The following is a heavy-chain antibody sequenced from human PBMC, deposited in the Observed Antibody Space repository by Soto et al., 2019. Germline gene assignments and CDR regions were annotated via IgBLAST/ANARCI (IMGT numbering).Heavy chain of an antibody. J-gene: IGHJ6*02. V-gene: IGHV4-61*01. CDR3: ARDRGVLTGTVGDMDV. D-gene: IGHD1-20*01. CDR1: GGSVSSGSYY. CDR2: IYYSGST. Sequence: SETLSLTCTVSGGSVSSGSYYWSWIRRPPGKGLEWIGYIYYSGSTNYNPSLKSQVTISVDTSKNQFSLKLSSVTAADTAVYYCARDRGVLTGTVGDMDVWGQGTTVTVSS.